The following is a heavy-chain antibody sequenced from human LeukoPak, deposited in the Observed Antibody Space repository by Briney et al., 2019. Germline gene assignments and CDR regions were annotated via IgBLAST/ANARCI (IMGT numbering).Heavy chain of an antibody. CDR2: ISGSGGST. CDR3: ANHCSGGSCYPTPTPWFDP. J-gene: IGHJ5*02. CDR1: GFTFSSYA. D-gene: IGHD2-15*01. V-gene: IGHV3-23*01. Sequence: GGSLRLSCAASGFTFSSYAMSWVRQAPGKGLEWVSAISGSGGSTYYADSVKGRFTISRDNSKNTLYLQMNSLRAEDTAVYHCANHCSGGSCYPTPTPWFDPWGQGTLVTVSS.